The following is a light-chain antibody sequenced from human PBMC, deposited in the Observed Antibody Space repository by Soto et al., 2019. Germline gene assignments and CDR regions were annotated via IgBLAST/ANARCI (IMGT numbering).Light chain of an antibody. CDR1: QSVLYSSTNKNP. V-gene: IGKV4-1*01. J-gene: IGKJ5*01. CDR3: QQYSSVPLT. Sequence: DIVMTQSPDSLAVSLGERATINCKSSQSVLYSSTNKNPLAWYQQKPGQPPKLLISWASARESGVPARISGSGSGTDFTLTISSVQAEDVAVYYCQQYSSVPLTFGQGTRLEIK. CDR2: WAS.